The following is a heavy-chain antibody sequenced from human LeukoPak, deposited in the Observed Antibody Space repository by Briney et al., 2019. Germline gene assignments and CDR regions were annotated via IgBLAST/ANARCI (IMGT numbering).Heavy chain of an antibody. CDR3: ARFRGYCSSTSCSTRFNWFDP. J-gene: IGHJ5*02. D-gene: IGHD2-2*01. CDR2: INHSGST. Sequence: ASETLSLTCAVYGGSFSGYYWSWIRQPPGKGLEWIGEINHSGSTNYNPSLKSRVTISVDTSKNQFSLKLSSVTAADTAVYYSARFRGYCSSTSCSTRFNWFDPWGQGTLVTVSS. V-gene: IGHV4-34*01. CDR1: GGSFSGYY.